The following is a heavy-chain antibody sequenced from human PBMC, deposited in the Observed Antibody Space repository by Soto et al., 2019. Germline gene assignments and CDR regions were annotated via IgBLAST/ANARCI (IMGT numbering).Heavy chain of an antibody. CDR2: IYYSGST. Sequence: QLQLQESGPGLVKPSETLSLTCTVSGGSISSSSYYCGWIRQPPGKGLEWIGSIYYSGSTYYNPSLKSRVTISVDTSKNQFSLKLSSVTAADTAVYYCARHQLCGGDCYYFDYWGQGTLVTVSS. CDR3: ARHQLCGGDCYYFDY. CDR1: GGSISSSSYY. V-gene: IGHV4-39*01. D-gene: IGHD2-21*02. J-gene: IGHJ4*02.